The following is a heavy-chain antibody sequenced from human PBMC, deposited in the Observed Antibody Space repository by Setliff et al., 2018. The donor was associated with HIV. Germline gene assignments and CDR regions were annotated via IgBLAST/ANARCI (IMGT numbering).Heavy chain of an antibody. J-gene: IGHJ6*03. CDR3: ARQPGRAAMGRENYYYYYMDV. V-gene: IGHV4-34*01. CDR2: INHSGST. Sequence: SETLSLTCAVYGGSFSGYYWSWIRQPPGKGLEWIGEINHSGSTNYNPSLKSRVTISVDTSKNQFSLKLSSVTAADTAVYYCARQPGRAAMGRENYYYYYMDVWGKGTTVTVSS. CDR1: GGSFSGYY. D-gene: IGHD2-2*01.